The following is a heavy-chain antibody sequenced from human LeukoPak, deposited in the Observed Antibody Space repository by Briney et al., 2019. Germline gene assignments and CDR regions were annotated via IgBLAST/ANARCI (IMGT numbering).Heavy chain of an antibody. CDR3: ARPQDQHVATDAFDN. V-gene: IGHV1-46*01. CDR2: INPSGGST. J-gene: IGHJ3*02. CDR1: GYTFTNYY. Sequence: ASVKVSCKASGYTFTNYYMHWVRQAPGQGLEWMGIINPSGGSTSYAQKFQDRVTMTRDTSTSTVYMELRSLRSDDTAVYYCARPQDQHVATDAFDNWGQGTMVTVSS. D-gene: IGHD2-15*01.